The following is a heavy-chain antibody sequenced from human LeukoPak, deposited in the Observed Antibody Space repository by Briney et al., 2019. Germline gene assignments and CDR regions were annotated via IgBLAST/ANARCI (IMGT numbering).Heavy chain of an antibody. CDR3: ARRWYGGSYYFDQ. CDR2: IYYTGST. CDR1: GGSISGWY. J-gene: IGHJ4*02. D-gene: IGHD4-23*01. Sequence: SETLSLTCTVSGGSISGWYWSWIRQPPGKGLEWIGCIYYTGSTNYNPSLKSRVSMSVDTSKNQFSLMMSSVTAADTAVYYCARRWYGGSYYFDQWGQGALVTVSS. V-gene: IGHV4-59*08.